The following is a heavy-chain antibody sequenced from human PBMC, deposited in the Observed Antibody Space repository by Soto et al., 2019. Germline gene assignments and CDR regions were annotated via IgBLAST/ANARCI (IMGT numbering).Heavy chain of an antibody. D-gene: IGHD3-3*01. J-gene: IGHJ6*03. CDR1: GFTFSSYW. Sequence: EVQLVESGGALVQPGGSLRLSCAASGFTFSSYWMSWFRQAPGKGLEWVANIKQDGSEKYYVDSVKGRFTIPRDNAKNSLYLQMNSLRAEDTAVYYCARDRDELRLLEWLRHPYSYMDVWVKGTTVTVSS. V-gene: IGHV3-7*01. CDR3: ARDRDELRLLEWLRHPYSYMDV. CDR2: IKQDGSEK.